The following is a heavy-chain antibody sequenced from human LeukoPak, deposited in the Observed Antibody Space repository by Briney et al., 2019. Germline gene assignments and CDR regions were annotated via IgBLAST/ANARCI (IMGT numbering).Heavy chain of an antibody. CDR3: ARDLTGAAAGTLDY. CDR2: IDYTGRT. V-gene: IGHV4-59*01. CDR1: GGSISRYY. D-gene: IGHD6-13*01. Sequence: PSETLSLTCTVSGGSISRYYWSWIRQPPGRGLEWIGYIDYTGRTKYNASLESRVTISVDTSKNQFSLKLSSVTAADTAVYYCARDLTGAAAGTLDYWGQGALVTVSS. J-gene: IGHJ4*02.